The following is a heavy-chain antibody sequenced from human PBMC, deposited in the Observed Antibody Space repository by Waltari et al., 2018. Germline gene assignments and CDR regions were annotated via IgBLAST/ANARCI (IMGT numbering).Heavy chain of an antibody. CDR2: IIPIFGTA. CDR3: ARDPPEGGDYDGGSRWFDP. V-gene: IGHV1-69*01. CDR1: GYSFTGYS. J-gene: IGHJ5*02. D-gene: IGHD4-17*01. Sequence: QVQLVQSGAEVKKPGASVKVSCKASGYSFTGYSMHWVRQAPGQGLEWMGGIIPIFGTANYAQKFQGRVTITADESTSTAYMELSSLRSEDTAVYYCARDPPEGGDYDGGSRWFDPWGQGTLVTVSS.